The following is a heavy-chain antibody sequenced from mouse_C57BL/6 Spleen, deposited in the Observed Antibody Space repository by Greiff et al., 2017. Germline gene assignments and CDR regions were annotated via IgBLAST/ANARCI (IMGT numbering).Heavy chain of an antibody. CDR3: ARGGTTVVATRYFDV. V-gene: IGHV1-61*01. CDR2: IYPSDSET. CDR1: GYTFTSYW. D-gene: IGHD1-1*01. Sequence: QVQLQQPGAELVRPGSSVKLSCKASGYTFTSYWMDWVKQRPGQGLEWIGNIYPSDSETHYNQKFKDKATLTVDKSSSPAYMQLSSLTSEDSAVYYCARGGTTVVATRYFDVWGTGTTVTVSS. J-gene: IGHJ1*03.